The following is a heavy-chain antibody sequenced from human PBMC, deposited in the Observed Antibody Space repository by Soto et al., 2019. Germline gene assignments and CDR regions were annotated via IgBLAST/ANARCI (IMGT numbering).Heavy chain of an antibody. Sequence: GGSLRLSCAASGFTFSSYAMSWVRPAPGKGLEWVSAISGSGGSTYYADSVKGRFTISRDNSKNTLYLQINSLGAEDTAVYCCAKDGSPSGSCSGGSCYPVGAEYFQHWGQGTLVTVSS. CDR2: ISGSGGST. CDR3: AKDGSPSGSCSGGSCYPVGAEYFQH. CDR1: GFTFSSYA. J-gene: IGHJ1*01. D-gene: IGHD2-15*01. V-gene: IGHV3-23*01.